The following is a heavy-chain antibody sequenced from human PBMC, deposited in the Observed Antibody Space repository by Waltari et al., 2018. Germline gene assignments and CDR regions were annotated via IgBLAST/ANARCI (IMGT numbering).Heavy chain of an antibody. D-gene: IGHD3-10*01. CDR2: YYNSGNT. J-gene: IGHJ4*02. CDR3: ATDTPGNYYKQWVH. CDR1: GYSINNTPDY. V-gene: IGHV4-39*01. Sequence: QLPLQESGPGLVKPSETLSLPCTVSGYSINNTPDYWGWIRQPPGKGLDWVGSYYNSGNTYYNPSLKSRLTISADTSNNQFSLQITSVTAADAAVYFCATDTPGNYYKQWVHWGRGILVTVSS.